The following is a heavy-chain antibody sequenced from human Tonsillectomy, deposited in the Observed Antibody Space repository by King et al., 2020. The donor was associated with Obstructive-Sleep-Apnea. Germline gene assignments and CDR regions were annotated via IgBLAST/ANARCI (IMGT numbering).Heavy chain of an antibody. CDR2: IYYSGST. Sequence: HVQLQESGPGLVKPSQTLSLTCTVSGGSISSGGYYWSWIRQHPGQGLEWIGYIYYSGSTYYNPSLKSRVTISVDTSKNQFSLKLSSVTAADTAVYYCARDRDSGEFDYWGQGTLVTVSS. D-gene: IGHD5-12*01. CDR1: GGSISSGGYY. CDR3: ARDRDSGEFDY. V-gene: IGHV4-31*03. J-gene: IGHJ4*02.